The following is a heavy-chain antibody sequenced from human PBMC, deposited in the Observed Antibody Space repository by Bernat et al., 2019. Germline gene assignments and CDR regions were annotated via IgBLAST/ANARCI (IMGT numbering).Heavy chain of an antibody. J-gene: IGHJ4*02. D-gene: IGHD1-26*01. CDR3: VRGVRMGATLTPPFDY. Sequence: VQLLESGGGLVQPGGSLRLSCAASGFTFSSYGMHWVRQAPGKGLEWVAVIWYDGSNKYYADSVKGRFTISRDNSKNTLYLQMNSLRAEDTAVYYCVRGVRMGATLTPPFDYWGQGTLVTVSS. V-gene: IGHV3-33*01. CDR1: GFTFSSYG. CDR2: IWYDGSNK.